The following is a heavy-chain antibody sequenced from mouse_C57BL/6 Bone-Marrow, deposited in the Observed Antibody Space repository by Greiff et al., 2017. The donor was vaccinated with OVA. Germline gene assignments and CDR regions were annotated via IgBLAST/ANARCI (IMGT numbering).Heavy chain of an antibody. J-gene: IGHJ4*01. Sequence: QVQLKESGAELVRPGASVTLSCKASGYTFTDYEMHWVKQTPVHGLERIGAIDPETGGTAYNQKFKGKAILTAAKSSSTAYMELRSLTSEDSAVYYCTRGYSNYYAMDYWGQGTSVTVSS. CDR3: TRGYSNYYAMDY. D-gene: IGHD2-5*01. V-gene: IGHV1-15*01. CDR1: GYTFTDYE. CDR2: IDPETGGT.